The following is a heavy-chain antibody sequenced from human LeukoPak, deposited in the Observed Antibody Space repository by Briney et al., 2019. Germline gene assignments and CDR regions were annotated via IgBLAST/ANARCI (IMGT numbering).Heavy chain of an antibody. V-gene: IGHV1-18*01. CDR3: ARIGYCSSTSCYHLDY. CDR1: GYTFTSYG. CDR2: ISAYNGNT. Sequence: ASVKVSCKASGYTFTSYGISWVRQAPGQGLEWMGWISAYNGNTNYAQKLQGRVAMTTDTSTSTAYMELRSLRSDDTAVYYCARIGYCSSTSCYHLDYWGQGTLVTVSS. J-gene: IGHJ4*02. D-gene: IGHD2-2*01.